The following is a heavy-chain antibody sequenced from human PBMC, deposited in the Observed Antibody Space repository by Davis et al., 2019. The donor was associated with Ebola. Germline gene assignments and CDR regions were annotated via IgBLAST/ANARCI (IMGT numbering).Heavy chain of an antibody. D-gene: IGHD1-1*01. CDR3: ARAQFPTTSDH. CDR1: GYTFTNYG. V-gene: IGHV1-18*04. J-gene: IGHJ4*02. CDR2: INPHNGNT. Sequence: ASVKVFCKASGYTFTNYGITWVRQAPGQGLEWVGWINPHNGNTNYAQNVQGRVTMTTDTSTSTAYMEVGSLRSDDTAVYYCARAQFPTTSDHWGQGTLVTVSS.